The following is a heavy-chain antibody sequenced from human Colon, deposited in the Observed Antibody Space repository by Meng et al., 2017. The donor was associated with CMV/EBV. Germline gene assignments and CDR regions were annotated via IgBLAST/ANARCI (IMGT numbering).Heavy chain of an antibody. CDR2: INSTGDET. CDR3: AKGSSEFLYYGMDV. J-gene: IGHJ6*02. CDR1: GISFKSYA. V-gene: IGHV3-23*01. D-gene: IGHD3-10*01. Sequence: GESLKISCAFSGISFKSYAMSWVRQAPGQGLEWVAVINSTGDETYYADSVKGRFIVSRDNAKNTLFLQISGLGAEDTAVYYCAKGSSEFLYYGMDVWGQGTTVTVSS.